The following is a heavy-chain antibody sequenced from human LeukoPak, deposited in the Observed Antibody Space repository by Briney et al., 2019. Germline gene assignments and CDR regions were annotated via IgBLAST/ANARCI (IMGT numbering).Heavy chain of an antibody. CDR3: AKDGYFHDSSGYSYFDS. CDR2: ISGSGGTT. J-gene: IGHJ4*02. CDR1: GFTFNNFP. Sequence: GGSLRLSCAASGFTFNNFPMSWVRQVPGKGLEWVSSISGSGGTTYYAGSVRGRFTISRDNAKKTLFLHMRSLRAEDTALYYCAKDGYFHDSSGYSYFDSWGQGILVSVSS. D-gene: IGHD3-22*01. V-gene: IGHV3-23*01.